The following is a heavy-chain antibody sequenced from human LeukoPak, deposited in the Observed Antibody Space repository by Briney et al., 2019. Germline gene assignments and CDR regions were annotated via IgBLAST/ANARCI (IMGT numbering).Heavy chain of an antibody. CDR1: GYTFTSYY. J-gene: IGHJ4*02. D-gene: IGHD1-14*01. CDR3: ARLTQYYFDY. CDR2: IIPILGIA. Sequence: SVKVSCKASGYTFTSYYMHWVRQAPGQGLEWMGRIIPILGIANYAQKFQGRVTITADKSTSTAYMELSSLRSEDTAVYYCARLTQYYFDYWGQGTLVTVSS. V-gene: IGHV1-69*02.